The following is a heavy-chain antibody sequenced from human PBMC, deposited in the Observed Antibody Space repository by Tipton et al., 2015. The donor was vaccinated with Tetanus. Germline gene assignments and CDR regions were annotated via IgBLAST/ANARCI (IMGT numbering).Heavy chain of an antibody. J-gene: IGHJ5*01. D-gene: IGHD2-21*01. CDR1: GLSFSGYG. Sequence: SLRLSCATSGLSFSGYGLHWLRQAPGKGLEWVALVAYDGNNKYYADSVKGRFTVSRDNAKNSLYLQMNTLRDDDTAVYYCARRGEARANWFDSWGQGTLVTVSS. CDR2: VAYDGNNK. V-gene: IGHV3-30-3*01. CDR3: ARRGEARANWFDS.